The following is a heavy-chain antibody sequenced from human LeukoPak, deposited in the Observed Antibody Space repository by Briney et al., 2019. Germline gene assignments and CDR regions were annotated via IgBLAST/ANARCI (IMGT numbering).Heavy chain of an antibody. CDR1: GGSISSYY. Sequence: SETLSLTCTVSGGSISSYYWSWIRQPPGKGLEWIGYIYYSGSTNYNPSLKSRVTISVDTSKNQFSLKLSSVTAADTAVYYYARSTIREMDYWGQGTLVTVSS. V-gene: IGHV4-59*01. J-gene: IGHJ4*02. D-gene: IGHD3-9*01. CDR2: IYYSGST. CDR3: ARSTIREMDY.